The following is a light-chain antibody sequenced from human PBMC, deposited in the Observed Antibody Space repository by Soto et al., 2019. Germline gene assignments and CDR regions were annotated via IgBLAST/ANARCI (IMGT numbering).Light chain of an antibody. CDR2: AAS. CDR3: QQLRMYPST. V-gene: IGKV1-9*01. Sequence: NQISPSPSTLTASLGNRVTITRRASQDIAIYLAWYQQKPGEAPKLLIYAASTLYGGVPSRFSGSGSGTDFALTITSLQAEDFATYYCQQLRMYPSTFGGGTKVDI. J-gene: IGKJ4*01. CDR1: QDIAIY.